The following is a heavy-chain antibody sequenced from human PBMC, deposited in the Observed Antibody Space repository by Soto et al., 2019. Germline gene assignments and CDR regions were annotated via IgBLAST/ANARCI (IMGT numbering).Heavy chain of an antibody. CDR2: INSDGSST. V-gene: IGHV3-74*01. CDR1: GFTFSSFW. Sequence: PGGSLRLSCAASGFTFSSFWMDWVRQAPGKGLVWVSRINSDGSSTSYADSVKGRFTISRDNAKNTLYLQMNSLRAEDTAVYYCAKDQTVAARCHDYCGQGTMVTVSS. J-gene: IGHJ4*02. D-gene: IGHD6-25*01. CDR3: AKDQTVAARCHDY.